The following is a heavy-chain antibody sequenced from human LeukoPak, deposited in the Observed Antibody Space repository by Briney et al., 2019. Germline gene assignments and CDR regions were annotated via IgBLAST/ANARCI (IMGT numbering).Heavy chain of an antibody. J-gene: IGHJ4*02. Sequence: SETLSLTCTVSGGSISSSSYYWGWIRQPPGKGLEWIGSIYYSGSTYYNPSLKSRVTISVDTSKNQFSLKLSSVTAADTAVYYCARDPGGLVRGVMWYYWGQGTLVTVSS. CDR2: IYYSGST. CDR1: GGSISSSSYY. D-gene: IGHD3-10*01. CDR3: ARDPGGLVRGVMWYY. V-gene: IGHV4-39*07.